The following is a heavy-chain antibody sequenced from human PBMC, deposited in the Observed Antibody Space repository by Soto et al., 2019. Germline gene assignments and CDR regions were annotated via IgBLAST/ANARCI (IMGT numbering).Heavy chain of an antibody. V-gene: IGHV1-3*01. CDR1: GYTFSDYP. Sequence: ASVKVSCKTSGYTFSDYPIHWVRQAPGQGLEWVGWIKVGDGDTRYSPKFQGRLTITRDISASTAYMELRNLRSEDTSVFYCASNAFDYWGQGALVTVSS. J-gene: IGHJ4*02. CDR2: IKVGDGDT. CDR3: ASNAFDY. D-gene: IGHD2-8*01.